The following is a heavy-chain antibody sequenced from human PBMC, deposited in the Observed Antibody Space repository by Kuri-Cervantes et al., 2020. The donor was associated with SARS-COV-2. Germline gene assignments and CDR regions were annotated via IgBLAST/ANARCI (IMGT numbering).Heavy chain of an antibody. CDR1: GGSFSGYY. V-gene: IGHV4-34*01. J-gene: IGHJ4*02. CDR2: INHSGST. Sequence: SQTLSLTCAVYGGSFSGYYWSWIRQPPGKGLEWIGEINHSGSTNYNPSLKSRVTISVDTSKNQFSLKLSSVTAADTAVYYCARSPGNWNDGYWGQGTLVTSPQ. CDR3: ARSPGNWNDGY. D-gene: IGHD1-1*01.